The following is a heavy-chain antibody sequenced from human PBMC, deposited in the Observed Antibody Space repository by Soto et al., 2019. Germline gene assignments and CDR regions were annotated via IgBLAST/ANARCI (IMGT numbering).Heavy chain of an antibody. V-gene: IGHV3-48*02. Sequence: EVQLAESGGGLVQPGGSLRLSCAASGFTLSSYAMNWVRQAPGKGLEWVSYISSSSSNIQYAGSVKGRFTISRDNAKNSPYLQLNSPRDDDTAVYFCARDCSLGNRWRRWFDPWGQGTLVTVSS. CDR1: GFTLSSYA. CDR2: ISSSSSNI. D-gene: IGHD2-15*01. J-gene: IGHJ5*02. CDR3: ARDCSLGNRWRRWFDP.